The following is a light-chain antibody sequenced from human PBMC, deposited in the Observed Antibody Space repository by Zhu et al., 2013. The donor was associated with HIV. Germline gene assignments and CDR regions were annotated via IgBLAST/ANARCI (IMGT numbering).Light chain of an antibody. V-gene: IGLV3-21*02. CDR3: QVWDNGSELFVV. CDR2: DDT. J-gene: IGLJ2*01. Sequence: SYVLTQPPSVSVAPGQTARITCGGSNIGSKSVHWYQQKPGQAPVLVVHDDTVRPSGIPERFSGANSGNTATLTISRVEAADEADYWCQVWDNGSELFVVFGGGTRLTVL. CDR1: NIGSKS.